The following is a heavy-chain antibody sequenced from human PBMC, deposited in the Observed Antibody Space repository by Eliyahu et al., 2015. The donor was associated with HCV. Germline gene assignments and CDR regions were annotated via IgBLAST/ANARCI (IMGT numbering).Heavy chain of an antibody. CDR2: SXNKXKSYTT. D-gene: IGHD2-2*01. Sequence: EVQLVESGGGLVQPGGSLRLSCAVSGXTFSXXXMAWVRRAPGKGLEWVGRSXNKXKSYTTEYAASVKGRFTXSRDDSKNSLYLQMNSLKTEDTAVYYCGTFKVPAAKGXDYWGQGTLVTVSS. CDR3: GTFKVPAAKGXDY. J-gene: IGHJ4*02. CDR1: GXTFSXXX. V-gene: IGHV3-72*01.